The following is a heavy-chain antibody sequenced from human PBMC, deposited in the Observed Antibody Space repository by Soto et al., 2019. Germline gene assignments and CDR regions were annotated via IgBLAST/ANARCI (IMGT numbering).Heavy chain of an antibody. CDR3: AKDQSPYGDYYFDY. D-gene: IGHD4-17*01. CDR2: ISYDGSNK. CDR1: GFTFSSYG. Sequence: GESLKISCAASGFTFSSYGMHWVRQAPGKGLEWVAVISYDGSNKYYADSVKGRFTISRDNSKNTLYLQMNSLRAEDTAVYYCAKDQSPYGDYYFDYWGQGTLVTVSS. V-gene: IGHV3-30*18. J-gene: IGHJ4*02.